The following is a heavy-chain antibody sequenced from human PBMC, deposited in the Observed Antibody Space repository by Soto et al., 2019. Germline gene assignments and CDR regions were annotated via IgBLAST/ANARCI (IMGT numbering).Heavy chain of an antibody. CDR3: ARGFSSGWPQFDY. CDR1: GFNFSSYW. D-gene: IGHD6-19*01. Sequence: GGSLRLSCEVSGFNFSSYWMNWVRQAPGKGLEWVANIKQGGNEKHYVDSVEGRFTISRDNAKNSLYLQMNSLRAEDTTVYYCARGFSSGWPQFDYWGQGTLVTVYS. V-gene: IGHV3-7*03. J-gene: IGHJ4*02. CDR2: IKQGGNEK.